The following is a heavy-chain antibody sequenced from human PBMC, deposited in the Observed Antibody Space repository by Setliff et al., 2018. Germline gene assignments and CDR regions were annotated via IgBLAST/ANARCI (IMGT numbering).Heavy chain of an antibody. CDR3: ARDLGYQYYYDSSGRDAFDI. J-gene: IGHJ3*02. CDR2: ISTYNGKT. CDR1: GYIFTSYG. Sequence: ASVKVSCKASGYIFTSYGFSWVRPAPGQGLEWMGWISTYNGKTNYAQKFPGRVTMTTDTSTSTAYLELRSLRSDDTAVYYCARDLGYQYYYDSSGRDAFDIWGQGTMVTVSS. V-gene: IGHV1-18*01. D-gene: IGHD3-22*01.